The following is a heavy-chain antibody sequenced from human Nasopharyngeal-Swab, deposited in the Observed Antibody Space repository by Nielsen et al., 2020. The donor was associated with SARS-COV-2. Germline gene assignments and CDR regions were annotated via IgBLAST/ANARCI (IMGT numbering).Heavy chain of an antibody. CDR2: ISYDGSNK. D-gene: IGHD4-17*01. CDR3: AKVMDGDYVFGFDY. J-gene: IGHJ4*02. CDR1: GFTFSSYA. V-gene: IGHV3-30-3*01. Sequence: GESLKISCAASGFTFSSYAMHWVRQAPGKGLEWVAVISYDGSNKYYADSVKGRFTISRDNSKNTLYLQMNSLRAEDTAVYYCAKVMDGDYVFGFDYWGQGTLVTVSS.